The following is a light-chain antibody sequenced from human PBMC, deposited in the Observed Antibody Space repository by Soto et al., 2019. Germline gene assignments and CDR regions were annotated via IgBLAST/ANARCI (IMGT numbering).Light chain of an antibody. V-gene: IGLV2-8*01. J-gene: IGLJ1*01. CDR1: SSDVGGYNY. CDR2: EVS. Sequence: QSVLTQPPSASGSPGQSVTISCSGTSSDVGGYNYVSWHQQHPGKAPKLMIYEVSKRPSGVPDRFSGSKSGNTASLIVSGLQAEDEADYYCNSYAGSNNFGFGTGTKVTVL. CDR3: NSYAGSNNFG.